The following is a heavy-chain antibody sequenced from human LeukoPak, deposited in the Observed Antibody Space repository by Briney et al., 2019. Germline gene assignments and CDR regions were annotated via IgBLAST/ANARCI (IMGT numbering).Heavy chain of an antibody. D-gene: IGHD4-17*01. Sequence: NPSETLSLTCAVYGGSFSSSYWSWIRQPPGKGLEWIGEVTHSGSTNYNPSLKSRVTISVDTSKNQFSLKLSSVTAADTAVYYCARGGDYRFDYWGQGTLVTVSS. CDR2: VTHSGST. CDR1: GGSFSSSY. CDR3: ARGGDYRFDY. J-gene: IGHJ4*02. V-gene: IGHV4-34*01.